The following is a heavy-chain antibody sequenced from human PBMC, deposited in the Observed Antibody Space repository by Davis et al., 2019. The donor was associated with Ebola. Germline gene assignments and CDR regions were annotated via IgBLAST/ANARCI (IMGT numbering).Heavy chain of an antibody. CDR1: GFTFTSYA. V-gene: IGHV3-23*01. Sequence: GGSLRLSCAASGFTFTSYAMSWVRQAPGKGLEWVSAISGSGGSTYYADSVKGRFTISRDNSKNTLHLQMNSLRAEDTAVYYCAKWDCSGGSCYGMDVWGQGTTVTVSS. J-gene: IGHJ6*02. CDR2: ISGSGGST. D-gene: IGHD2-15*01. CDR3: AKWDCSGGSCYGMDV.